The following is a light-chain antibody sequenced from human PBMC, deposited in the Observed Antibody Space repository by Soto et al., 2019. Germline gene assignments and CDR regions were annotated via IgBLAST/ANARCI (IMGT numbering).Light chain of an antibody. V-gene: IGLV1-51*01. CDR2: DNS. Sequence: QSVLTQPPSVSAAPGQQISIPCSGSSSNVGKNYVSSYQQLPGTAPTLLIYDNSQRPSGIPDRFSGSKSGTSATLGITGLQAGEEADYYCGTWDISLSGVVLGGGTKLTVL. CDR1: SSNVGKNY. CDR3: GTWDISLSGVV. J-gene: IGLJ2*01.